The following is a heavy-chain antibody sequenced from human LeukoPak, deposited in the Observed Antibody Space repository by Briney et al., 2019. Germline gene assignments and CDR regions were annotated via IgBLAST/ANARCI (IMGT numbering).Heavy chain of an antibody. V-gene: IGHV4-34*01. D-gene: IGHD3-9*01. Sequence: SETLSLTCAVYGGSFSGYYWSWIRQPPGKGLEWIGYIYHSGSTYYNPSLKSRVTISVDRSKNQFPLKLSSVTAADTAVYYCARGPLRYFDWLQEYYYYGMDVWGQGTTVTVSS. J-gene: IGHJ6*02. CDR2: IYHSGST. CDR3: ARGPLRYFDWLQEYYYYGMDV. CDR1: GGSFSGYY.